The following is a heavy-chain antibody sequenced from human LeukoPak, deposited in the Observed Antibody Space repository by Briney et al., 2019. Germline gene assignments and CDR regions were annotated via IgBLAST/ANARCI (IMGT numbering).Heavy chain of an antibody. CDR2: ITSSSSYI. V-gene: IGHV3-21*01. D-gene: IGHD6-13*01. CDR3: ARQQGSSSHDLGWFDP. Sequence: GGSLRLSCAASGFTFSGYSMNWVRQAPGKGLEWVSSITSSSSYIYYSDSVKGRFTISRDNAKNSMYLQMNSLRAEDTAVYYCARQQGSSSHDLGWFDPWGQGTLVTVSS. J-gene: IGHJ5*02. CDR1: GFTFSGYS.